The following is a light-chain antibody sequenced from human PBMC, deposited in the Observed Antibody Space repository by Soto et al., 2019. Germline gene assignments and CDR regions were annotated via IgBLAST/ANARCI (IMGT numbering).Light chain of an antibody. CDR2: GNS. Sequence: QSVLTQPPSVSGAPGQRVTISWTGSSSNIGAGYDVHWYQQLPGTAPKLLIYGNSNRPSGVPDRFSGSKSGPSASLAITGLQDEDEADYYCQSYDSSLSGSVFGGGTKLTVL. J-gene: IGLJ2*01. V-gene: IGLV1-40*01. CDR1: SSNIGAGYD. CDR3: QSYDSSLSGSV.